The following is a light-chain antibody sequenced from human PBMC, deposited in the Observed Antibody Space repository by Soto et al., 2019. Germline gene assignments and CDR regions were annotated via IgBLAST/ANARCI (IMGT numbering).Light chain of an antibody. CDR1: RSDVGGYNY. J-gene: IGLJ1*01. CDR2: GVS. Sequence: QSALTQPRSVSASPGQSVTISCTGTRSDVGGYNYVSWYQHHPGKAPKLLIYGVSARPSGVPDRFSGSKSGNTASLTISGLQVEDEADYYCCSYAGTPYVFGTGTKRTVL. V-gene: IGLV2-11*01. CDR3: CSYAGTPYV.